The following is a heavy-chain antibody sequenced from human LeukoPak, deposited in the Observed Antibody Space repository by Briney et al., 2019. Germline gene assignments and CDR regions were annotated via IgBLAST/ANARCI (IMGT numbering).Heavy chain of an antibody. V-gene: IGHV3-21*04. D-gene: IGHD6-13*01. CDR2: ISSSSTYI. CDR1: GFTFSTFG. J-gene: IGHJ4*02. CDR3: ARVVSSSWYPIDY. Sequence: PGGSLRLSCAASGFTFSTFGMSWVRQAPGKGLEWVSCISSSSTYIYYADSVKGRFTISRDNSKNTLYLQMNSLRAEDTAVYYCARVVSSSWYPIDYWGQGTLVTVSS.